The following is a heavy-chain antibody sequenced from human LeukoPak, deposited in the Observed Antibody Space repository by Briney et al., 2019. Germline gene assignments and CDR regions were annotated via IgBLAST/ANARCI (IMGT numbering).Heavy chain of an antibody. CDR2: INSVGSST. Sequence: GGSLRLSCAASRFTFSSYWMHWVRQAPGKGLVWVSRINSVGSSTSYADSVKGRFTISRDNAKNTLYLQMNSLRAEDTAVYYCAGGYCPNGVCSHNMGYWGQGTLVTVSS. CDR3: AGGYCPNGVCSHNMGY. V-gene: IGHV3-74*01. CDR1: RFTFSSYW. D-gene: IGHD2-8*01. J-gene: IGHJ4*02.